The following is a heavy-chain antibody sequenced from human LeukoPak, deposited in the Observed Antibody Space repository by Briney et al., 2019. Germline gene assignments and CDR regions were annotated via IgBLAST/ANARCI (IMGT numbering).Heavy chain of an antibody. CDR3: ARYCNGVTCYSGYDY. Sequence: GGSLRLSCAASGFTFDDYAMHWVRQGPGKGLEWVSYISGDGSTTYYADSVKGRFTISRDNSKNTLYLQMGSLRAEDMAVYFCARYCNGVTCYSGYDYWGQGTLVTVSS. CDR2: ISGDGSTT. J-gene: IGHJ4*02. CDR1: GFTFDDYA. V-gene: IGHV3-64*02. D-gene: IGHD2-15*01.